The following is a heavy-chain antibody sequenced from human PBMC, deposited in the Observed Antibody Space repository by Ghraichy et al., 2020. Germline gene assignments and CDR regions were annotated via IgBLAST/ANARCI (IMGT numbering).Heavy chain of an antibody. CDR1: GGSISSYY. V-gene: IGHV4-59*01. CDR2: IYYSGST. D-gene: IGHD2/OR15-2a*01. J-gene: IGHJ4*02. Sequence: SETLSLTCTVSGGSISSYYWNWIRQPPGKGLEWIGYIYYSGSTNYNPSLKSRVTISVDTSKNQFSLKLSSVTAADTAVYYCARGDYCNMGSWGVDYWGQGNGATVSS. CDR3: ARGDYCNMGSWGVDY.